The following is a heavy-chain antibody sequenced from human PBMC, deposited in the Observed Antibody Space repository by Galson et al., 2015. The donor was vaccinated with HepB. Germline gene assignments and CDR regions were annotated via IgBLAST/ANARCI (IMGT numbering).Heavy chain of an antibody. CDR3: ARDLGVLRYFEPPYGVDV. CDR2: INPNSGGT. D-gene: IGHD3-9*01. CDR1: GYTFSGYY. Sequence: SVKVSCKASGYTFSGYYMHWVRQAPGQGLEWMRWINPNSGGTNFAQKFQGWITMTRDTSISTAYMELSRLRSDDTAVYYCARDLGVLRYFEPPYGVDVWGQGTTVTVSS. V-gene: IGHV1-2*04. J-gene: IGHJ6*02.